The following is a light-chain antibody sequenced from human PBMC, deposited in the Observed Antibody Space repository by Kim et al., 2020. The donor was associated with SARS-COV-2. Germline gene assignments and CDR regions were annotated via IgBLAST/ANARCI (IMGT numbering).Light chain of an antibody. CDR2: QDS. Sequence: SYELTQPPSVSVSPGQTASITCSGDKLGDKYACWYQQKQGQSPVLVIYQDSKQPSGIPERFSGSNSGNTATLTNSGTQAMDEADYYCQAWDSRHWVFVGGTQLTVL. CDR3: QAWDSRHWV. CDR1: KLGDKY. V-gene: IGLV3-1*01. J-gene: IGLJ3*02.